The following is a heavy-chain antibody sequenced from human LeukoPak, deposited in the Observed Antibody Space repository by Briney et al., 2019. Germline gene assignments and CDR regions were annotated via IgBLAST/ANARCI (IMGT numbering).Heavy chain of an antibody. V-gene: IGHV3-7*04. Sequence: GRSLRLSCAASGFTFTNYWMSWVRQAPGKGLEWVANIKQDGSEKHYVGSVKGRLIISRDNARNSVYLQMNSPRADDTAVYYCARIRYRSRSFDCWGQGTLVTVSS. J-gene: IGHJ4*02. CDR1: GFTFTNYW. CDR3: ARIRYRSRSFDC. CDR2: IKQDGSEK. D-gene: IGHD6-13*01.